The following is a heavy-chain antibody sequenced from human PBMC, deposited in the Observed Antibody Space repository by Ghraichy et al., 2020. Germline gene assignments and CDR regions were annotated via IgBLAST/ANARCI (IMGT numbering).Heavy chain of an antibody. V-gene: IGHV3-49*03. CDR3: TRQLGYPKWFGELLGNWFDP. CDR1: GFTFGDYA. Sequence: GGSLRLSCTASGFTFGDYAMSWFRQAPGKGLEWVGFIRSKAYGGTTEYAASVKGRFTISRDDSKSIAYLQMNSLKTEDTAVYYCTRQLGYPKWFGELLGNWFDPWGQGTLVTVSS. J-gene: IGHJ5*02. D-gene: IGHD3-10*01. CDR2: IRSKAYGGTT.